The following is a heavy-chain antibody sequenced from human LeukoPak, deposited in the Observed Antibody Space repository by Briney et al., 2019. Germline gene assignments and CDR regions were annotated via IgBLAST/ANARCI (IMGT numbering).Heavy chain of an antibody. CDR3: AREGEYTLWFDP. CDR2: IYYSGST. J-gene: IGHJ5*02. D-gene: IGHD3-16*01. CDR1: GGSISSSSYY. V-gene: IGHV4-39*07. Sequence: SETLSLTCTVSGGSISSSSYYWGWIRQPPGKGLEWIGSIYYSGSTYYNPSLKSRVTISVDTSKNQFSLKLSSVTAADTAVYYCAREGEYTLWFDPWGQGTLVTVSS.